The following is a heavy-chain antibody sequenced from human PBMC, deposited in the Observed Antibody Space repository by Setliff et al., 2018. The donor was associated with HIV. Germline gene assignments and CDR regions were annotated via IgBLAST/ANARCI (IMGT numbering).Heavy chain of an antibody. D-gene: IGHD4-17*01. V-gene: IGHV3-74*01. Sequence: GGSLRLSCVGSGFTLRNYWMNWVRQVPGKGLVWVSRIKSDGSSATYADSVKGRFTISRDNDKDTLYLQMNSLKTEDTAVYYCTTIQKLTTPVDYWGQGTLVTVSS. CDR2: IKSDGSSA. CDR3: TTIQKLTTPVDY. J-gene: IGHJ4*02. CDR1: GFTLRNYW.